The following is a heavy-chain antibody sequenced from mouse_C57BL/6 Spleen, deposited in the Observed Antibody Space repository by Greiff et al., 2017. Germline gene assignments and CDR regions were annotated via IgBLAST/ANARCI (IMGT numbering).Heavy chain of an antibody. Sequence: VKLQESGPELVKPGASVKISCKASGYAFSSSWMNWVKQRPGKGLEWIGRIYPGDGDTNYNGKFKGKATLTADKSSSTAYMQLSSLTSEDSAVYFCARSLYDGYFAYWGQGTLVTVSA. J-gene: IGHJ3*01. V-gene: IGHV1-82*01. D-gene: IGHD2-3*01. CDR1: GYAFSSSW. CDR3: ARSLYDGYFAY. CDR2: IYPGDGDT.